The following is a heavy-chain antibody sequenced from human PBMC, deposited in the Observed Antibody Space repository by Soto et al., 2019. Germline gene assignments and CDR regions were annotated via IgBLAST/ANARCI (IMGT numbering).Heavy chain of an antibody. J-gene: IGHJ5*02. CDR2: INPNSGGT. CDR3: ARDALNYYDFWSDPYGFRFDP. V-gene: IGHV1-2*02. CDR1: GYTFTGYY. D-gene: IGHD3-3*01. Sequence: ASVKVSCKASGYTFTGYYMHWVRQAPGQGLEWMGWINPNSGGTNYAQKFQGRVTMTRDTSISTAYMELSRLRSDDTAVYYCARDALNYYDFWSDPYGFRFDPWGQGTLVTVSS.